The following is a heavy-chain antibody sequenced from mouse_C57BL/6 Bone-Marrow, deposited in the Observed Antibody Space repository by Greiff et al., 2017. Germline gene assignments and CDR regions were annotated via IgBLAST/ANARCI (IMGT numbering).Heavy chain of an antibody. CDR1: GYTFTDYY. Sequence: EVQLQQSGPELVKPGASVKISCKASGYTFTDYYMNWVKQSHGKSLEWIGDINPNNGGTSYNQKFKGKATLTVDKSSSTAYMELRSLTSEDSAVYYCFPDFDYWGQGTTLTVSS. J-gene: IGHJ2*01. CDR2: INPNNGGT. V-gene: IGHV1-26*01. CDR3: FPDFDY.